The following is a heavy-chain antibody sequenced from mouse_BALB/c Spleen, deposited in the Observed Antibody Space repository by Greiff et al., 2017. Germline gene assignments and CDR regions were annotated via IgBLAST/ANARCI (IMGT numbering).Heavy chain of an antibody. CDR2: ISSGSSTI. Sequence: DVQLQESGGGLVQPGGSRKLSCAASGFTFSSFGMHWVRQAPEKGLEWVAYISSGSSTIYYADTVKGRFTISRDNPKNTLFLQMTSLRSEDTAMYYCAGPYGNYEAWFAYWGQGTLVTVSA. CDR3: AGPYGNYEAWFAY. V-gene: IGHV5-17*02. CDR1: GFTFSSFG. D-gene: IGHD2-1*01. J-gene: IGHJ3*01.